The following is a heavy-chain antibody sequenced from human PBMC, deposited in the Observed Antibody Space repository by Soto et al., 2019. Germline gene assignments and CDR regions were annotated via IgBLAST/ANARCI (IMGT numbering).Heavy chain of an antibody. Sequence: GGSLRLSCAASGFTFSSYGMHWVRQAPGKGLEWVAVISYDGSNKYYADSVKGRFTISRDNSKNTLYLQMNSLRAEDTAVYYCAKDQGYYDSSGYYGDYWGQGTLVTVSS. CDR3: AKDQGYYDSSGYYGDY. CDR1: GFTFSSYG. D-gene: IGHD3-22*01. V-gene: IGHV3-30*18. CDR2: ISYDGSNK. J-gene: IGHJ4*02.